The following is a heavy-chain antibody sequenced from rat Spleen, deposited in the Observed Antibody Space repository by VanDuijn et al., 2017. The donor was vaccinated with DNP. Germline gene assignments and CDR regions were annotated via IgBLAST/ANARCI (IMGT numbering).Heavy chain of an antibody. D-gene: IGHD1-2*01. J-gene: IGHJ2*01. CDR2: INPDGGST. CDR1: GFTFSSYW. Sequence: EVHLVESGGGLVQPGSSLKVSCIASGFTFSSYWMFWVRQAPGEGLEWIASINPDGGSTYYPDSVRGRFTISRDNAENTVYLQMSSLRSEDTATYYCASWAPIAPISTSNYWGQGVMVTVSS. V-gene: IGHV5-58*01. CDR3: ASWAPIAPISTSNY.